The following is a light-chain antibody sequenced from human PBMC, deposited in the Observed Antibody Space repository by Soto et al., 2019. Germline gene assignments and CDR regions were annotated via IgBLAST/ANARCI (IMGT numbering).Light chain of an antibody. Sequence: DIQLTQSPSCLSASVGDRVTITCRASQTISSRLNWYQHRPGKAPKLLIYRTSTLIAGVPSRFSATGSGTDFTLTISSLQPEDFATYFCQKSYGVPLTFGQGTKVEIK. J-gene: IGKJ1*01. CDR2: RTS. CDR1: QTISSR. V-gene: IGKV1-39*01. CDR3: QKSYGVPLT.